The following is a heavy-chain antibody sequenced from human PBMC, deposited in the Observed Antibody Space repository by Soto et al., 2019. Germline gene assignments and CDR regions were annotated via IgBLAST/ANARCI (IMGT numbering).Heavy chain of an antibody. CDR1: GFNFSSYG. CDR3: ARDRTPTYYDFWSGLYTDAFDI. Sequence: GGSLRLSCAASGFNFSSYGMHWVRQAPGKGLEWVAVIWYDGRNKYYADSVKGRFTISRDNSKNTLYLQMNSLRAEDTAVYYCARDRTPTYYDFWSGLYTDAFDIWGQGTMVTVSS. V-gene: IGHV3-33*01. J-gene: IGHJ3*02. CDR2: IWYDGRNK. D-gene: IGHD3-3*01.